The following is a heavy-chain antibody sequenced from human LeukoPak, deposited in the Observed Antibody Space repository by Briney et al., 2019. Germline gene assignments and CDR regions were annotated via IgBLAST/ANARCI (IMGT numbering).Heavy chain of an antibody. Sequence: PGGSLRLSCAASGFTFSSYAMHWVRQAPGKGLEWVAVISYDGSNKYYADSVKGRFTISRDKSKNTLYLQMNSLRAEDTAVYYCARDRTMIDGMDVWGQGTTVTVSS. CDR3: ARDRTMIDGMDV. D-gene: IGHD3-22*01. CDR2: ISYDGSNK. V-gene: IGHV3-30*04. CDR1: GFTFSSYA. J-gene: IGHJ6*02.